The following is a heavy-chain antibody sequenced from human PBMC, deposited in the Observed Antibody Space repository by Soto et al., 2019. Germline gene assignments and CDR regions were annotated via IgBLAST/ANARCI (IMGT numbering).Heavy chain of an antibody. CDR2: ISAYNGNT. V-gene: IGHV1-18*01. CDR3: ARDRGSSGWYSFDY. D-gene: IGHD6-19*01. Sequence: QVQLVQSGAEVKKPGASVKVACKVSGYTFTSYGISWVRQAPGQGLEWMGWISAYNGNTNYAQKLQDRVTMTTDTATSTAYMELRSLRSDDTAVYYCARDRGSSGWYSFDYWGQGTLVTVSS. J-gene: IGHJ4*02. CDR1: GYTFTSYG.